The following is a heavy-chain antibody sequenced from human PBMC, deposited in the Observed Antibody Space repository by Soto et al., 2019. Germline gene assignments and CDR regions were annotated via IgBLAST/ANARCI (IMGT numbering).Heavy chain of an antibody. CDR3: ARDGDIVVVPAATFLYYYYYMDV. D-gene: IGHD2-2*01. CDR1: GYTFTSYV. J-gene: IGHJ6*03. CDR2: INAGNGNT. V-gene: IGHV1-3*01. Sequence: ASVKVSCKASGYTFTSYVMHWVRQAPGQRLEWMGWINAGNGNTKYSQKFQGRVTITRDTSASTAYMELRSLRSDDTAVYYCARDGDIVVVPAATFLYYYYYMDVWGKGTTVTVSS.